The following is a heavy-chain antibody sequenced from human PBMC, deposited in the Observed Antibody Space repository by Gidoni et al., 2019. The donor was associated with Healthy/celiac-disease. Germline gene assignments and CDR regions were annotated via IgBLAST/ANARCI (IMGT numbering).Heavy chain of an antibody. CDR2: ISYDGSNK. Sequence: QVQLVESGGGVVQPGRSLRLSCAASGFTFSSYAMHWVRQAPGKGLEWVVVISYDGSNKYYADSVKGRFTISRDNSKNTLYLQMNSLRAEDTAVYYCARESGRAFMTTVVLGYFDLWGRGTLVTVSS. CDR3: ARESGRAFMTTVVLGYFDL. D-gene: IGHD4-17*01. V-gene: IGHV3-30-3*01. CDR1: GFTFSSYA. J-gene: IGHJ2*01.